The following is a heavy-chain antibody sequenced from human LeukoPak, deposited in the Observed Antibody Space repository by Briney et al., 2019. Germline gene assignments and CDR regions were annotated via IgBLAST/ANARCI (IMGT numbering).Heavy chain of an antibody. CDR1: GFTFSSYA. CDR3: ARGGGYYDSSGYYFDY. CDR2: INGSGGST. Sequence: GGALRVSCASSGFTFSSYAMSGVRQAPGKGGEWVSAINGSGGSTYYADSVKGRFTISRDNSKNTLYLQMNSLSAEDTAVYYCARGGGYYDSSGYYFDYWGQGTLVTVSS. J-gene: IGHJ4*02. D-gene: IGHD3-22*01. V-gene: IGHV3-23*01.